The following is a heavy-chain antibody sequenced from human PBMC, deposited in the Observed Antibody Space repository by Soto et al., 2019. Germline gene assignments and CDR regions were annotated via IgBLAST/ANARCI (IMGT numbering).Heavy chain of an antibody. CDR3: SKARCSSGSCYGRVDY. V-gene: IGHV3-23*01. CDR1: GFTFSTYA. J-gene: IGHJ4*02. CDR2: ISCGNDKS. Sequence: EVRLLQSGGGLVQPGGSLRLSCAASGFTFSTYAMGWVRQAPGKGLEWVSVISCGNDKSYYADSVKGRFSISSDSYNNKVYLQMNRLRVEDTALDYCSKARCSSGSCYGRVDYWGQGTLVTVSS. D-gene: IGHD2-15*01.